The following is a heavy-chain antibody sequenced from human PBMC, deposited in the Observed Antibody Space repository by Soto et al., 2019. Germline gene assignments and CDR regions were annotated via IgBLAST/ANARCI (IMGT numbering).Heavy chain of an antibody. CDR2: IIPIFGTA. CDR3: ASPRSSGWYGGYSDY. CDR1: GGTFSSYA. Sequence: SVKVSCKASGGTFSSYAISWVRQAPGQGLEWMGGIIPIFGTANYAQKFQGRVTITADESTSTAYMELSSLRSEDTAVYYCASPRSSGWYGGYSDYWGQGTLVTVSS. V-gene: IGHV1-69*13. D-gene: IGHD6-19*01. J-gene: IGHJ4*02.